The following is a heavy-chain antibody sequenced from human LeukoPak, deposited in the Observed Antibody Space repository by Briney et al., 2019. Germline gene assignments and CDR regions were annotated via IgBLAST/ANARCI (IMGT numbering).Heavy chain of an antibody. J-gene: IGHJ4*02. CDR2: IYHSGSP. D-gene: IGHD1-1*01. CDR3: ARVNINNWHSCDY. Sequence: SETLSLTCAVSGGSISSNNWWGWVRQPPGKGLEWIGEIYHSGSPNYNPSLKSRVTISVDKSGNHFSLNLSSVTAADTAVYYCARVNINNWHSCDYWGQGTLVTVSS. CDR1: GGSISSNNW. V-gene: IGHV4-4*02.